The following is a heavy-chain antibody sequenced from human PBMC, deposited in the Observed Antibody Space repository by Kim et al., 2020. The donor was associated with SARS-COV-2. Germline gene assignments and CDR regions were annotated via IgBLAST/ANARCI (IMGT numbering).Heavy chain of an antibody. J-gene: IGHJ5*02. CDR2: IYYSGST. V-gene: IGHV4-39*01. Sequence: SETLSLTCTVSGGSISSSSYYWGWIRQPPGKGLEWIGSIYYSGSTYYNPSLKSRVTISVDTSKNQFSLKLSSVTAADTAVYYCARRGGYSYGWVYWFDPWGQGTLVTVSS. CDR1: GGSISSSSYY. CDR3: ARRGGYSYGWVYWFDP. D-gene: IGHD5-18*01.